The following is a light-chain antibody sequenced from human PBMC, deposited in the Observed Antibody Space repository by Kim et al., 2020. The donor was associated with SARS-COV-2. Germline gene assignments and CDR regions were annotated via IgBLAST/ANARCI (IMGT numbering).Light chain of an antibody. CDR1: SLRSYY. CDR2: GKN. Sequence: SSELTQDPAVSVALGQTVRITCQGDSLRSYYASWYQQKPGQAPVLVIYGKNNRPSGIPDRFSGSSSGNTASLTITGDQAEDEADYYCNSWDSSGNHLVFG. J-gene: IGLJ3*02. CDR3: NSWDSSGNHLV. V-gene: IGLV3-19*01.